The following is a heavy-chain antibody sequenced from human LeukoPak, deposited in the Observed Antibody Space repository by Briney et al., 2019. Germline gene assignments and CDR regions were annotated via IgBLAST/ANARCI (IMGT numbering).Heavy chain of an antibody. J-gene: IGHJ4*02. Sequence: GGSLRLSCATSGFDFSSYSMNWVRQAPGKGLEWLSYISSSGTTIHYAESVKGRFTISRDNPKNSLFLQINSLRADDTAVYYCARFSLVKLDYWGQGTLVTVSS. CDR3: ARFSLVKLDY. CDR1: GFDFSSYS. V-gene: IGHV3-48*04. D-gene: IGHD4-23*01. CDR2: ISSSGTTI.